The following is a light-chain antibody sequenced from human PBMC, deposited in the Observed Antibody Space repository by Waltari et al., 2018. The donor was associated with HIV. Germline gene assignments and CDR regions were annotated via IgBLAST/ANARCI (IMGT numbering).Light chain of an antibody. CDR1: RSVSSNY. CDR2: AAT. CDR3: HQYGTSPYT. J-gene: IGKJ2*01. Sequence: ENVLTQSPGTLSLSPGGRDTLSCRASRSVSSNYLTWYQQRPGQAPRLLIYAATTRATAIPDRFSGSGSGTAFTLAISRLEPEDFAVYYWHQYGTSPYTFGQGTKVEI. V-gene: IGKV3-20*01.